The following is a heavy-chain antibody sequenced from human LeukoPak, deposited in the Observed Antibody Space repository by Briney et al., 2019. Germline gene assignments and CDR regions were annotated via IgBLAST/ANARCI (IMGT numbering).Heavy chain of an antibody. V-gene: IGHV3-23*01. CDR1: GFIFSTYA. D-gene: IGHD3-3*01. J-gene: IGHJ4*02. CDR3: AKILGDFWSGYHYYFDY. CDR2: ISGSGGST. Sequence: PGGSLRLSCAASGFIFSTYAMSWVRQAPGKGLEWVSAISGSGGSTYYADSVKGRFTISRDNSKNTLYLQMNSLRAEDTAVYYCAKILGDFWSGYHYYFDYWGQGTLVTVSS.